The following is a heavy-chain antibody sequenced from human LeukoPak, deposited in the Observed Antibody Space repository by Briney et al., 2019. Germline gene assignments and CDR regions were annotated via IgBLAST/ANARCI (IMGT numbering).Heavy chain of an antibody. D-gene: IGHD3-16*01. V-gene: IGHV3-74*01. CDR1: RFTFSSYG. CDR2: INSDGSST. J-gene: IGHJ4*02. CDR3: VTFGIESYRLLDY. Sequence: GGSLRLSCAASRFTFSSYGMSWVRQAPGKGLVWVSRINSDGSSTSYADSVKGRFTISRDNAKNTLYLQMNSLRAEDTAVYYCVTFGIESYRLLDYWGQGTLVTVSS.